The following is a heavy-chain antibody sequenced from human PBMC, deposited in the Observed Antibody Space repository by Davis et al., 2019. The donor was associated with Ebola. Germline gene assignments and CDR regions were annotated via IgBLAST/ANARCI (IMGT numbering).Heavy chain of an antibody. Sequence: PGGSLRLSCAAPGFTFEDYAMHWVRQAQGKGLNWVSGVSLNSGSIGYADSVKGRLTISRDDAKNSLYLQMNSLRVDDTALYYCLKGQGYCSGVRCFSFDYWGQGILVTVSS. D-gene: IGHD2-15*01. J-gene: IGHJ4*02. CDR2: VSLNSGSI. CDR3: LKGQGYCSGVRCFSFDY. CDR1: GFTFEDYA. V-gene: IGHV3-9*01.